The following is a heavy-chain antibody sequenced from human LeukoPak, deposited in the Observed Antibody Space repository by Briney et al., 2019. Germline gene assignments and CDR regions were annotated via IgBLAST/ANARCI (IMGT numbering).Heavy chain of an antibody. CDR3: AKEISSVNFVTIDC. Sequence: PGGSLRLSCAASGFTFRNYVMRWVRQTPGKGLEWVSAITGDGGGTNHADSVKGRFTISRDNSKNTLYLQMDSLRAEDTAVYYCAKEISSVNFVTIDCWGQGTLVTVSS. CDR1: GFTFRNYV. J-gene: IGHJ4*02. D-gene: IGHD3-3*01. CDR2: ITGDGGGT. V-gene: IGHV3-23*01.